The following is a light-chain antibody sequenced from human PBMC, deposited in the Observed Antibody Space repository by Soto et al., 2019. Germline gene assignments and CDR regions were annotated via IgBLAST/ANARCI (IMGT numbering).Light chain of an antibody. V-gene: IGLV1-44*01. Sequence: QSVLTQPPSASGTPGQRVTISCSGSSSNIGSNTVNWYQQFPGTAPKLLIYSNNQRPSGVPDRFSCSKSGTSASLAISGLQFEDEADYYCATWDDSLNGVIFGGGTKVTVL. CDR3: ATWDDSLNGVI. CDR1: SSNIGSNT. J-gene: IGLJ2*01. CDR2: SNN.